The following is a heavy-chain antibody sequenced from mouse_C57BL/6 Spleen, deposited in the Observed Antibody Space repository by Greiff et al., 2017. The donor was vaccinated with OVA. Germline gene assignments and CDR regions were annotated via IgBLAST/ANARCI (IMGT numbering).Heavy chain of an antibody. CDR1: GYTFTDYY. Sequence: EVQLQQSGPELVKPGASVKISCKASGYTFTDYYMNWVQQSHGKSLEWIGDINPNNGGTSYNQKFKGKATLTVDKSSSTAYMELRSLTSEDSAVYYCARNYYYSNYGYYAMDYWGQGTSVTVSS. CDR2: INPNNGGT. J-gene: IGHJ4*01. V-gene: IGHV1-26*01. D-gene: IGHD2-5*01. CDR3: ARNYYYSNYGYYAMDY.